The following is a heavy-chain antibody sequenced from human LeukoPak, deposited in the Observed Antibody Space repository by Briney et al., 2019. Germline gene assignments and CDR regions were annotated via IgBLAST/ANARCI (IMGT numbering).Heavy chain of an antibody. V-gene: IGHV3-66*01. CDR1: GFTFSSYS. CDR3: ASLGGSLRGY. Sequence: PGGSLRLSCAASGFTFSSYSMNWVRQAPGRGLEWVSVIYRGGNTYYADSVKGRFTISRDNSKNTLYLQMNSLRAEDTAVYYCASLGGSLRGYWGQGTLVTVSS. J-gene: IGHJ4*02. D-gene: IGHD3-16*01. CDR2: IYRGGNT.